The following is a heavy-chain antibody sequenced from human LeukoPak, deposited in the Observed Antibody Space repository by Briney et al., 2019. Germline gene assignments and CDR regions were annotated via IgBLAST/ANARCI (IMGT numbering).Heavy chain of an antibody. D-gene: IGHD6-25*01. J-gene: IGHJ4*02. CDR2: IDYSGST. CDR3: ARGQRLFDY. Sequence: SETLSLSCTVSGGSISSYYWSWIRQPPGKGLEWIGYIDYSGSTSYNPSLKSRVTISVDTSKNQFSLKLSSVTAADTAVYYCARGQRLFDYWGQGTLVAVSS. V-gene: IGHV4-59*01. CDR1: GGSISSYY.